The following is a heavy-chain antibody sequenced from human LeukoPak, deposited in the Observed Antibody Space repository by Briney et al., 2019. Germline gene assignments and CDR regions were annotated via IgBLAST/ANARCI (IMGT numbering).Heavy chain of an antibody. CDR3: TRRYNYDSSGYYYVRDAFDI. CDR2: IRSKAYGGTT. J-gene: IGHJ3*02. CDR1: GFTFGDYV. D-gene: IGHD3-22*01. V-gene: IGHV3-49*04. Sequence: GGSLRLSCTASGFTFGDYVMSWVRQAPGKGLEWVGFIRSKAYGGTTKNAASVKGRFTISRDDSRSIAYLQMNSLKTEDTAVYYCTRRYNYDSSGYYYVRDAFDIWGQGTMVAVSS.